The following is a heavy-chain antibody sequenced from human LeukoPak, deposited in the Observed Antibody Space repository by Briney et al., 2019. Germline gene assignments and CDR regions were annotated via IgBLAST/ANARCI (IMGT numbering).Heavy chain of an antibody. Sequence: GGSLRLSCAASGFTFSNYAMSWVRQAPGKGLEWVANIKQDGSEKYYVDSVKGRFTISRDNAKNSLYLQMNSLRAEDTAVYYCAREGVGIVGAKGFDYWGQGTLVTVSS. CDR1: GFTFSNYA. J-gene: IGHJ4*02. CDR2: IKQDGSEK. CDR3: AREGVGIVGAKGFDY. D-gene: IGHD1-26*01. V-gene: IGHV3-7*01.